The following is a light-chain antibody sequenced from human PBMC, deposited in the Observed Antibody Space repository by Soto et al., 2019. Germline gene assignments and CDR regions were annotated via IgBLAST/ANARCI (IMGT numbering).Light chain of an antibody. Sequence: QSVLTQPASVSGSPGQTISIPCSGTSSDVGGHNLVSWYQQYSGKAPKLMIYEGDRRPSGVSNRFSGSKSGNTASLTISGVRTEDEADYYRCSYTSSRAYVFGIGTKVTVL. CDR2: EGD. J-gene: IGLJ1*01. CDR1: SSDVGGHNL. CDR3: CSYTSSRAYV. V-gene: IGLV2-14*02.